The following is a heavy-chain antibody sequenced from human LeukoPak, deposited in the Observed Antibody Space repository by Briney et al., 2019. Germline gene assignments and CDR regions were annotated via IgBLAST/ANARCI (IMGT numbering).Heavy chain of an antibody. CDR2: INPKDGTT. CDR1: GYTFINHY. V-gene: IGHV1-46*01. J-gene: IGHJ6*02. D-gene: IGHD2-15*01. Sequence: ASVKVSCKASGYTFINHYMHWVRQAPGQGPEWMGIINPKDGTTIYAQKFQGRVTMTRDTSTDTVYMYLSSLRSEDTAVYSCAREGLIVVLSPGRPYYYGMDVWGQGTTVIVSS. CDR3: AREGLIVVLSPGRPYYYGMDV.